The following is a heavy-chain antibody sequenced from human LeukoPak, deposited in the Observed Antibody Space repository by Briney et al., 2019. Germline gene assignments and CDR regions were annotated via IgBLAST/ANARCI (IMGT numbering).Heavy chain of an antibody. Sequence: SETLSLTCAVYGGSFSGYYWSWIRQPPGKGLEWIGEINHSGSTNYNPSLKSRVTTSVDTSKNQFSLKLTSVTAADTAVYYCARRHSSGYGVFDYWGQGTLVTVSS. D-gene: IGHD3-22*01. CDR2: INHSGST. CDR1: GGSFSGYY. CDR3: ARRHSSGYGVFDY. V-gene: IGHV4-34*01. J-gene: IGHJ4*02.